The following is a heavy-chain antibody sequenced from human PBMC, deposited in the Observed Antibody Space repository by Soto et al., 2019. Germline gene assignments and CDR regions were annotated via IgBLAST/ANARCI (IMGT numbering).Heavy chain of an antibody. D-gene: IGHD2-2*01. V-gene: IGHV3-30*18. J-gene: IGHJ6*02. CDR2: ISYAGGNK. CDR3: AKVAGYCSSSSCSREYYYYYGLDV. Sequence: QVQLVESGGGVVQPGRSLRLSCAASGFTFSSYGMHWVRQAPGKGLEWVAVISYAGGNKYYGDSVKGRFSISRDNPKNTLYLQMNSLRPEDTAVYYCAKVAGYCSSSSCSREYYYYYGLDVWGQGTTVTVSS. CDR1: GFTFSSYG.